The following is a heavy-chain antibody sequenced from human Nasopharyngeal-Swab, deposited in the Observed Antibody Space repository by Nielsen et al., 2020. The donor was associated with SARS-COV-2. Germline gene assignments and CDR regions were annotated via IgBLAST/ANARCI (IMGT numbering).Heavy chain of an antibody. J-gene: IGHJ4*02. CDR3: ARAQNVLRFLEWTQPFDY. Sequence: WIRQPPGKGLEWVSSISSGSRYIYYADSVKGRFTISRDNAKNSLYLQMNSLRAEDTAVYYCARAQNVLRFLEWTQPFDYWGRGTLVTVSS. D-gene: IGHD3-3*01. CDR2: ISSGSRYI. V-gene: IGHV3-21*01.